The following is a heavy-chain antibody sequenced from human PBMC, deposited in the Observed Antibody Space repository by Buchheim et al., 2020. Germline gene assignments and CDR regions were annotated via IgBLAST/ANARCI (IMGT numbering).Heavy chain of an antibody. D-gene: IGHD6-19*01. J-gene: IGHJ5*02. CDR3: ARALRSNLAVTGQLFDP. Sequence: EVQLLASGGDLVQPGGSLRLSCAASGFTFTTYDMTWVRQAPGKGLEWVSLISNSGGATYYADSVKGRFTISRDNSKNTLYLQMNSLRVEDTAVYYCARALRSNLAVTGQLFDPWGQGIL. CDR2: ISNSGGAT. V-gene: IGHV3-23*01. CDR1: GFTFTTYD.